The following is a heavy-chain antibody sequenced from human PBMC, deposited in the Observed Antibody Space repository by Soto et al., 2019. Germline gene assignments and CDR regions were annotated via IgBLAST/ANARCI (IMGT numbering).Heavy chain of an antibody. V-gene: IGHV1-46*01. D-gene: IGHD4-4*01. Sequence: ASVKVSCKASGYTFTSYYMHWVRQAPGQGLEWMGIINPSGGSTSYAQKFQGRVTMTRGTSTSTVYMELSSLRSEDTAVYYCARGTTVTTTPTYYYMDVWGKGTTVTVSS. CDR3: ARGTTVTTTPTYYYMDV. CDR2: INPSGGST. J-gene: IGHJ6*03. CDR1: GYTFTSYY.